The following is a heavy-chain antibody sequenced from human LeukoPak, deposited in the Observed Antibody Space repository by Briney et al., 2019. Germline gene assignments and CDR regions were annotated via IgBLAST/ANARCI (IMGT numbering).Heavy chain of an antibody. J-gene: IGHJ4*02. CDR1: GFTFDDYA. V-gene: IGHV3-9*01. Sequence: GGSLRLSCAASGFTFDDYAMHWVRQAPGKGLEWVSGISWNSGSIGYADSVKGRFTISRDNAKNSLYLQMNSLRAEDTAVYYCAIDWSTMVRGVIEYWGQGTLVTVSS. CDR2: ISWNSGSI. D-gene: IGHD3-10*01. CDR3: AIDWSTMVRGVIEY.